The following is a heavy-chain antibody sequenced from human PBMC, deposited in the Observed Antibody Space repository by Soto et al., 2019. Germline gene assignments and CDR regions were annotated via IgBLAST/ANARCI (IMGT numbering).Heavy chain of an antibody. J-gene: IGHJ4*02. Sequence: GGSLRLSCAASGFTFDDYAMHWVRQAPGKGLEWVSGISWNSGSIGYADSVKGRFTISRDNAKNSLYLQMNSLRTDDTALYYCAKDMVRGVIPYYYFDYWGQGTLVTVSS. CDR2: ISWNSGSI. CDR1: GFTFDDYA. D-gene: IGHD3-10*01. V-gene: IGHV3-9*01. CDR3: AKDMVRGVIPYYYFDY.